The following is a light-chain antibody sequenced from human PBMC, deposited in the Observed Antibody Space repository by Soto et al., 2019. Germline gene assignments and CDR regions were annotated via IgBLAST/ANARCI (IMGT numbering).Light chain of an antibody. V-gene: IGLV2-14*01. J-gene: IGLJ1*01. CDR3: SSYTSSILYV. CDR2: EVS. Sequence: QSALTQPATVSGSPGQSITISCTGTSSDVGGYNYVSWYQQHPGKAPKRIIYEVSNRPSGVSNRFSGSKSGNTASLTISGLQAEDEADYYCSSYTSSILYVFGTGTKLTGL. CDR1: SSDVGGYNY.